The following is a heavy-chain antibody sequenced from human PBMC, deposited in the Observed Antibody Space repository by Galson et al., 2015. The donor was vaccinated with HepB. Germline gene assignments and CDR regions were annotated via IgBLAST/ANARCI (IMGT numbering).Heavy chain of an antibody. Sequence: SCKASGGTFSSYAISWVRQAPGQGLEWMGGIIPIFGTANYAQKFQGRVTITADESTSTAYMELSSLRSEDTAVYYCARARIERDIVVVPAAIWDYWGQGTLVTVSS. CDR3: ARARIERDIVVVPAAIWDY. CDR2: IIPIFGTA. V-gene: IGHV1-69*01. CDR1: GGTFSSYA. J-gene: IGHJ4*02. D-gene: IGHD2-2*02.